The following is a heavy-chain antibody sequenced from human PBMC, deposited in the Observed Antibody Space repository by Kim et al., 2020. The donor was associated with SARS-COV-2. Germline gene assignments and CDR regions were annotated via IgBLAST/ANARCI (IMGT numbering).Heavy chain of an antibody. Sequence: ASVKVSCKASGYTFTTYYMHWVRQAPGQGLEWMGIINPSGGSTSYAQKFQGRVTMTRDTSTSTVYMELSSLRAEDTAVYFCARDPTIAAADTFEYYYYVMDVWGQGTTVTVSS. CDR3: ARDPTIAAADTFEYYYYVMDV. CDR1: GYTFTTYY. J-gene: IGHJ6*02. CDR2: INPSGGST. D-gene: IGHD6-13*01. V-gene: IGHV1-46*01.